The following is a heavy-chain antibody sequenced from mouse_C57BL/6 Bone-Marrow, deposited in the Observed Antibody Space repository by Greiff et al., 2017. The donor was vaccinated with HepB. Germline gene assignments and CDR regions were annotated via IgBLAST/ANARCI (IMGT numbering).Heavy chain of an antibody. CDR1: GYTFTSYW. Sequence: VQLQESGTVLARPGASVKMSCKTSGYTFTSYWMHWVKQRPGQGLEWIGAIYPGNSDTSYNQKFKGKAKLTAVTSASTAYMELSSLTNEDSAVYYCTRGLITTVYYYAMDYWGQGTSVTVSS. D-gene: IGHD1-1*01. J-gene: IGHJ4*01. V-gene: IGHV1-5*01. CDR2: IYPGNSDT. CDR3: TRGLITTVYYYAMDY.